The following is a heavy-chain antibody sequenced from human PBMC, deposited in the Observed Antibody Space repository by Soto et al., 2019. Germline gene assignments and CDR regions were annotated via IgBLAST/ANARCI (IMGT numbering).Heavy chain of an antibody. J-gene: IGHJ4*02. D-gene: IGHD3-22*01. CDR3: ARTCYYDSSGYSSFDY. CDR1: GYTFTSYG. Sequence: QVQLVQSGAEVKKPGDSVKVSRKASGYTFTSYGISWVRQAPGQGLEWMGWIRGYNGNTNYAQKLQGRVTMTTDTSTSTASMELRSLRSDDTAVYYCARTCYYDSSGYSSFDYWGQGTLVTVSS. V-gene: IGHV1-18*01. CDR2: IRGYNGNT.